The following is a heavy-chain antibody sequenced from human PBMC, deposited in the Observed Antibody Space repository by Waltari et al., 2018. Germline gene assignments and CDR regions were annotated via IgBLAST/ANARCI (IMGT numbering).Heavy chain of an antibody. V-gene: IGHV3-33*06. D-gene: IGHD6-19*01. J-gene: IGHJ4*02. CDR3: AKDTVAGSFDY. CDR1: GFTFSSYG. CDR2: ILYDGSNK. Sequence: QVQLVESGGGVVQPGRSLRLSCAASGFTFSSYGMHWVRQAPGKGLGWVAVILYDGSNKYYADSVKGRFTISRDNSKNTLYLQMNSLRAEDTAVYYCAKDTVAGSFDYWGQGTLVTVSS.